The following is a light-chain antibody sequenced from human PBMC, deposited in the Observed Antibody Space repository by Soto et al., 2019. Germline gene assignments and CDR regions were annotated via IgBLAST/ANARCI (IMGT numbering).Light chain of an antibody. CDR1: SSNVASNY. CDR2: GNN. J-gene: IGLJ2*01. Sequence: QSVLTQPPSASGTPGQRVTISCSGSSSNVASNYIYWYLQVPGTAPKLLVYGNNQRPSGVPDRFSGSRSGTPASLAISGLRSEDEGDYYCASWDDSLSGLFGGGTKVTVL. V-gene: IGLV1-47*01. CDR3: ASWDDSLSGL.